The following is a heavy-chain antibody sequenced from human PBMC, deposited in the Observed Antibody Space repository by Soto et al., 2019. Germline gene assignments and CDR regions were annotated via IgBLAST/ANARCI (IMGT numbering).Heavy chain of an antibody. Sequence: QVQLQESGPGLVKPSETLSLTCTVSGGSISSYYWSWIRQPPGKGLEWIGYIYYSVSTNYNPSLKSRVTISVDTSKNQFSLKLSSVTAADTAVYYCARTMTTVTTFQYYYYYGMDVWGQGTTVTVSS. V-gene: IGHV4-59*01. CDR3: ARTMTTVTTFQYYYYYGMDV. CDR2: IYYSVST. J-gene: IGHJ6*02. D-gene: IGHD4-17*01. CDR1: GGSISSYY.